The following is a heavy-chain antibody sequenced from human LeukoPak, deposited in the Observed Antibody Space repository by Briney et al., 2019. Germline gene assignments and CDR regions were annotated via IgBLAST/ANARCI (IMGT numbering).Heavy chain of an antibody. V-gene: IGHV4-34*01. Sequence: SETLSLTCSVSGTSLSGFSWSWVRQPPGKGLEWIGEINHSGGANYNPSLKSRVSISVDTSKNEFSLKLNSVTAADTSVYYCARIVPRLGWALDYWGQGTLVTVSS. CDR1: GTSLSGFS. CDR3: ARIVPRLGWALDY. CDR2: INHSGGA. D-gene: IGHD3-16*01. J-gene: IGHJ4*02.